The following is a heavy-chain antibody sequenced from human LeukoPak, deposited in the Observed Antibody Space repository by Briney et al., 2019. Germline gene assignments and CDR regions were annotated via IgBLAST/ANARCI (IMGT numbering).Heavy chain of an antibody. Sequence: GRSLRLSCAASGFTSSSYGMHWVRQAPGKGLEWVAVIWYDGSNKYYADSVKGRFTISRDNSKNTLYLQMNSLRAEDTAVYYCAKDSRGSGWNYFDYWGQGTLVTVSS. J-gene: IGHJ4*02. CDR3: AKDSRGSGWNYFDY. V-gene: IGHV3-33*06. CDR1: GFTSSSYG. D-gene: IGHD6-19*01. CDR2: IWYDGSNK.